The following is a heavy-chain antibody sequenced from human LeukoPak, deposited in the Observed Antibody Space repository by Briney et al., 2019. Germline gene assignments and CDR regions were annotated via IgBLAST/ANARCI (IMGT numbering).Heavy chain of an antibody. J-gene: IGHJ4*02. CDR3: AKDLGYSSGCYSY. V-gene: IGHV1-2*02. CDR2: INPNSGGT. D-gene: IGHD6-19*01. CDR1: GYTFTGYY. Sequence: GASVKVSCKASGYTFTGYYMHWVRQAPGQGLEWMGWINPNSGGTNYAQKFQGRVTMTRDTSISTAYMELSRLRSDDTAVYYCAKDLGYSSGCYSYWGQGTLVTVSS.